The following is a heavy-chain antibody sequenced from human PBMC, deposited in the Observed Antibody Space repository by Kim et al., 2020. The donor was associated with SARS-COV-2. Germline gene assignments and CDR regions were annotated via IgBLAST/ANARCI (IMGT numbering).Heavy chain of an antibody. D-gene: IGHD6-19*01. CDR2: GSST. Sequence: GSSTYCADSMKGRFTISRDNSKNTLYLQMSSLRDEDTAVYYCVRHSSTTDWGQGTLVTVSS. J-gene: IGHJ4*02. V-gene: IGHV3-64D*06. CDR3: VRHSSTTD.